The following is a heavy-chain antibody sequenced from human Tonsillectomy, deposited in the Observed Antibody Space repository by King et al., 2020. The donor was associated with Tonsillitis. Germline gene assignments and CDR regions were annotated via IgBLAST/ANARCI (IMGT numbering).Heavy chain of an antibody. CDR1: GYSFTSYW. CDR2: IYPGDSDT. D-gene: IGHD3-10*01. V-gene: IGHV5-51*01. J-gene: IGHJ4*02. CDR3: ARHVRLLGSGSYYQDY. Sequence: QLVQSGAEVKKPGESMKIYCKGSGYSFTSYWIGWVRQMPGKGLEWMGIIYPGDSDTRYIPSFQGQVTISANKSISTAYLQWSSLKASDTAMYYCARHVRLLGSGSYYQDYWGQGTLVTVSS.